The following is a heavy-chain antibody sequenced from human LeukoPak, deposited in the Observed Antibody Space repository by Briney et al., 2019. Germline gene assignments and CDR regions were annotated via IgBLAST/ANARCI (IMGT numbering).Heavy chain of an antibody. CDR1: GFTFNTYW. CDR2: IKQDGSEK. D-gene: IGHD2-2*02. J-gene: IGHJ4*02. V-gene: IGHV3-7*01. CDR3: AIIPRSLRDY. Sequence: GGSLRLSCAASGFTFNTYWMSWVRQAPGKGLEWVANIKQDGSEKYYVDSVKGRFTISRDNAKNSLYLQMNSLRAEDTAVYYCAIIPRSLRDYWGQGTLVTVSS.